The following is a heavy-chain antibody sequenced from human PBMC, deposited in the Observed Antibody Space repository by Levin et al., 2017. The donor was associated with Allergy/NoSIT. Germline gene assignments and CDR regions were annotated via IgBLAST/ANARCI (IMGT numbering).Heavy chain of an antibody. CDR3: ARGSYYYGMDV. CDR2: IYYSGST. V-gene: IGHV4-59*01. Sequence: ASETLSLTCTVSGGSISSDYWSWIRQPPGKGLEWIGYIYYSGSTNYNPSLKSRVTISVDTSKNQFSLKLRSVTAADTAVYYCARGSYYYGMDVWGQGTTVTVSS. CDR1: GGSISSDY. J-gene: IGHJ6*02.